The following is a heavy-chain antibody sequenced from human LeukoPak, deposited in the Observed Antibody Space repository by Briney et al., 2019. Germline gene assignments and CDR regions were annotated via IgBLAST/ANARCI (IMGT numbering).Heavy chain of an antibody. J-gene: IGHJ4*02. CDR2: TRFDGSIK. CDR3: ARWGGTRLYYFDY. D-gene: IGHD1-1*01. Sequence: PGRSLRLSCAVSGFIFSDYGFHWVRQAPGKGLEWVAVTRFDGSIKQYADSVKGRFTISRDDSKNTLYLQMNFLKSEDTAVYYCARWGGTRLYYFDYWGQGTLVTVSS. V-gene: IGHV3-33*01. CDR1: GFIFSDYG.